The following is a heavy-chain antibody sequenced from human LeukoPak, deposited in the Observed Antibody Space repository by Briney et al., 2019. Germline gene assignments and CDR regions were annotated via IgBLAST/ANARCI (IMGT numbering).Heavy chain of an antibody. CDR3: AKGRDSSSWSRVWFDP. D-gene: IGHD6-13*01. V-gene: IGHV3-30*18. CDR2: ISYDGSNK. Sequence: PGGSLRLSCAASGFTFSSYGMHWVRQAPGKGLEWVAVISYDGSNKYYADSVKGRFTTPRDNSKNTLYLQMNSLRAEDTAVYYCAKGRDSSSWSRVWFDPWGQGTLVTVSS. CDR1: GFTFSSYG. J-gene: IGHJ5*02.